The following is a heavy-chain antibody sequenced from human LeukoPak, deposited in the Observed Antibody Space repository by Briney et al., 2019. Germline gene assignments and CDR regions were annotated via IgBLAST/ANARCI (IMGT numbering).Heavy chain of an antibody. CDR1: GFSFSGYA. Sequence: GGSLRLSCEASGFSFSGYAMSWVRQAPGEGLEWVANIKQDGSAKNYVDSVKGRFTISRDNAKKSLYLQMNSLRAEDTAVYYCAPPPIAATGNWGQGTLVTVSS. D-gene: IGHD6-13*01. V-gene: IGHV3-7*01. CDR2: IKQDGSAK. J-gene: IGHJ4*02. CDR3: APPPIAATGN.